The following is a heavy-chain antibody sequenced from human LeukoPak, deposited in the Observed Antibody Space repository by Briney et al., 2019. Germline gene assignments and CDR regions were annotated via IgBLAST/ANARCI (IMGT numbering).Heavy chain of an antibody. CDR1: GGSISSYY. CDR2: IYYSGSN. D-gene: IGHD6-13*01. V-gene: IGHV4-59*01. Sequence: SETLSLTCTVSGGSISSYYWSWIRQPPGKGLEWIGYIYYSGSNNYNPSLKSRVTISVDTSKNQFYLKLSAVTAADTALYYCARYGHSSSWSSDDAFDIWGQGTMVTVSS. CDR3: ARYGHSSSWSSDDAFDI. J-gene: IGHJ3*02.